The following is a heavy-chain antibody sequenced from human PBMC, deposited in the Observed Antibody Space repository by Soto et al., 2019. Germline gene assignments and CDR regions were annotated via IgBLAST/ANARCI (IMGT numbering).Heavy chain of an antibody. D-gene: IGHD3-22*01. J-gene: IGHJ6*02. V-gene: IGHV4-31*03. CDR3: AREPGGNYDSRGIYYYYYGMDV. CDR2: IYYSGST. Sequence: SETLYITCTVSGGSISSGGYYWSWIRQHPGKGLEWIGYIYYSGSTYYNPSLKSRVTISVDTSKNQFSLKLSSVTAADTAVYYCAREPGGNYDSRGIYYYYYGMDVCGQGTTVTVSS. CDR1: GGSISSGGYY.